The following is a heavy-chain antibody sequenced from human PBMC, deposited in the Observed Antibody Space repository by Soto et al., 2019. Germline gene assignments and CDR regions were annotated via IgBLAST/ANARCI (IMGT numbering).Heavy chain of an antibody. CDR3: ASGGGQLVPGLFDP. Sequence: EVQLVESGGGLVQPGGSLRLSCAASGFTFSSYSMNWVRQAPGKGLEWVSYISSSSSTIYYADSVKGRFTISRDNAKSSLYLQMNSLRDEDTAVYYCASGGGQLVPGLFDPWGQGTLVTVSS. D-gene: IGHD6-6*01. CDR1: GFTFSSYS. V-gene: IGHV3-48*02. J-gene: IGHJ5*02. CDR2: ISSSSSTI.